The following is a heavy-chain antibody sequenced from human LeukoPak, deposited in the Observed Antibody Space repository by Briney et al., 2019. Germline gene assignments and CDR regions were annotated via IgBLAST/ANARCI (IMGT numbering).Heavy chain of an antibody. CDR1: GGSISSSSYY. D-gene: IGHD2-15*01. Sequence: SETLSLTCTVSGGSISSSSYYWGWLRQPPGKGLEWIGSIYYSGSTYYNPSLKSRVTISVDTSKNQFSLKLSSVTAADTAVYYCARQACSGGSCYFDYWGQGTLVTVSS. CDR2: IYYSGST. CDR3: ARQACSGGSCYFDY. J-gene: IGHJ4*02. V-gene: IGHV4-39*01.